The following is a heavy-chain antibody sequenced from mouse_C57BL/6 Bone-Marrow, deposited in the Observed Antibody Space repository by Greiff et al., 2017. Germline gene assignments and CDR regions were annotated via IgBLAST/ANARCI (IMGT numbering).Heavy chain of an antibody. CDR3: ARSFITTVVAPYYAMDY. J-gene: IGHJ4*01. Sequence: QVQLQQPGAELVKPGASVKVSCKASGYTFTSYWMHWVKQRPGQGLEWIGRIHPSDSDTNYNQKFKGKDTLTVDKSSSTAYMQLSSLTSEDSAVXFCARSFITTVVAPYYAMDYWCQGTSVTVSS. D-gene: IGHD1-1*01. CDR2: IHPSDSDT. CDR1: GYTFTSYW. V-gene: IGHV1-74*01.